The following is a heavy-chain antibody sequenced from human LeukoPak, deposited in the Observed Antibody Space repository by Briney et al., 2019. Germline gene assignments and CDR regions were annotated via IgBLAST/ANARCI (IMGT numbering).Heavy chain of an antibody. J-gene: IGHJ4*02. V-gene: IGHV4-39*07. D-gene: IGHD2-2*01. Sequence: PSETLSLTCTVSGGSISSSWYYWGWIRQPPEKGLEWIGSIYYSGSTEYNPSLKSRVTISLDTSKNQFSLKLNSVTAADTAVYYCARAPSGYCSSTSCYGWGQGTLVTVSS. CDR2: IYYSGST. CDR1: GGSISSSWYY. CDR3: ARAPSGYCSSTSCYG.